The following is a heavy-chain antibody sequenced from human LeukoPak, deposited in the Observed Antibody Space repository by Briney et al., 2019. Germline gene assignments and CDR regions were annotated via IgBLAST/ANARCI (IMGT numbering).Heavy chain of an antibody. CDR1: GGSFSGYY. CDR3: ARETRGYYVSGNYYFDY. D-gene: IGHD3-10*01. Sequence: SETLSLTCAVYGGSFSGYYWSWIRQPPGKGLEWIGEINYSGNTNYNPSLKSRVTISLDTSKNQFSLKLSSVTAADTAVYYCARETRGYYVSGNYYFDYWGQGSLVTVS. CDR2: INYSGNT. J-gene: IGHJ4*02. V-gene: IGHV4-34*01.